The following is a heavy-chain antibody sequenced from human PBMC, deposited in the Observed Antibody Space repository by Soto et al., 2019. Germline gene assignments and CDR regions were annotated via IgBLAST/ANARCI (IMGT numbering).Heavy chain of an antibody. CDR2: IIPILGIA. V-gene: IGHV1-69*02. J-gene: IGHJ5*02. Sequence: QFQLVQSGAEVKKPGSSVKFSCKASGGTFSSYTISWVRQAPGQGLEWMGRIIPILGIANYAQKFQGRVKITADKSTSKDYRQLSSLRSEDTAVYYCARGPGGLLNAWGQGTLVTVSS. CDR1: GGTFSSYT. D-gene: IGHD3-10*01. CDR3: ARGPGGLLNA.